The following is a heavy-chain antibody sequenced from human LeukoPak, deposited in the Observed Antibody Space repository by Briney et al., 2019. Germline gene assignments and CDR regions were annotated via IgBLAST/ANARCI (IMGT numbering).Heavy chain of an antibody. J-gene: IGHJ4*02. D-gene: IGHD2-15*01. Sequence: GGSLKLYCAASGFTFSSYAMRWVRPAPGKGLEWVSAISGSGGSTYYADSVKGRFTISRDNSKNTLYLQMNSLRAEDTAVYYCAKVLNTYSSGGFDYWRQGTLVTVSS. CDR1: GFTFSSYA. CDR3: AKVLNTYSSGGFDY. CDR2: ISGSGGST. V-gene: IGHV3-23*01.